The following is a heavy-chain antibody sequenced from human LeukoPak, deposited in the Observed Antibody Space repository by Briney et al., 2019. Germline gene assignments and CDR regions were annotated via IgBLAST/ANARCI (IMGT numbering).Heavy chain of an antibody. CDR3: ASRSSSWYYFDY. CDR2: INPSGGST. D-gene: IGHD6-13*01. Sequence: ASVKVSCKASGYTFTSYYMHWVRQAPGQGLEWMGIINPSGGSTSYAQKSQGRVTMTRDTSTSTVYMELSSLRSEDTAVYYCASRSSSWYYFDYWGQGTLVTVSS. J-gene: IGHJ4*02. CDR1: GYTFTSYY. V-gene: IGHV1-46*01.